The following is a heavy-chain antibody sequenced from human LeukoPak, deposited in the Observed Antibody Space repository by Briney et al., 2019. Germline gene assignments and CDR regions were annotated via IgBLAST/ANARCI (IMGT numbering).Heavy chain of an antibody. D-gene: IGHD3-22*01. CDR1: GGSISSYY. CDR3: ARGPYSYDSSGAFDI. J-gene: IGHJ3*02. V-gene: IGHV4-34*01. Sequence: SETLSLTCTVSGGSISSYYWSWIRQPPGKGLEWIGEINHSGSTNYNPSLKSRVTISVDTSKNQFSLKLSSVTAADTAVYFCARGPYSYDSSGAFDIWGQGTMVTVSS. CDR2: INHSGST.